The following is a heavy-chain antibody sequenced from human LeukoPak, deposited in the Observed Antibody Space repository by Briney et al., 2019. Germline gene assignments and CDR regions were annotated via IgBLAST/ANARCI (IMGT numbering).Heavy chain of an antibody. V-gene: IGHV1-2*02. Sequence: GASVKVSCKGSGYTFTDYYLHWVRQAPGQGLEWVGYINPRDGGTSSPPNFRGRVTMTTDAASSTVYMELSRLTSDDTAIYYCAREENGLLAKDLDYWGQGTRVTVSS. D-gene: IGHD2-15*01. J-gene: IGHJ4*02. CDR3: AREENGLLAKDLDY. CDR2: INPRDGGT. CDR1: GYTFTDYY.